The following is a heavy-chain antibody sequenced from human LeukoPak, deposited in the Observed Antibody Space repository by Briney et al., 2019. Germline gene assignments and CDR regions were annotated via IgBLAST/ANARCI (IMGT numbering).Heavy chain of an antibody. CDR1: GGSISSGDYY. CDR2: IYYGGST. CDR3: ASATDYYDSSGYPPFDY. J-gene: IGHJ4*02. V-gene: IGHV4-30-4*01. Sequence: PSETLSLTCTVSGGSISSGDYYWSWIRQPPGKGLEWIGYIYYGGSTYYNPSLKSRVTISVDTSKNQFSLKLSSVTAADTAVYYCASATDYYDSSGYPPFDYWGQGTLVTVSS. D-gene: IGHD3-22*01.